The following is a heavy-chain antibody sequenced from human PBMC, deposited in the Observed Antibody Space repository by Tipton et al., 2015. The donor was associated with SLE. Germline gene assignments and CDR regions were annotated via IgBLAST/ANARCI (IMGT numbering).Heavy chain of an antibody. V-gene: IGHV4-39*01. D-gene: IGHD3-3*01. J-gene: IGHJ4*02. CDR3: ARSAFPYYDFWSGYYPNFDY. Sequence: TLSLTCTVPGGSISSSSYYWGWIRQPPGKGLEWIGSIYYSGSTYYNPSLKSRVTISVDTSKNQFSLKLSSVTAADTAVYYCARSAFPYYDFWSGYYPNFDYWGQGTLVTVSS. CDR2: IYYSGST. CDR1: GGSISSSSYY.